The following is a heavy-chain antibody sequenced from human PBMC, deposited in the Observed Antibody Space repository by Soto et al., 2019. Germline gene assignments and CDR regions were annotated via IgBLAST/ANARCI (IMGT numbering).Heavy chain of an antibody. CDR1: GYTFTSYG. J-gene: IGHJ6*02. V-gene: IGHV1-18*04. Sequence: ASVKVSCKASGYTFTSYGISWGRQAPGQGLEWMGWISAYNGNTNYAQKLQGRVTMTTDTSTSTAYMELRSLRSDDTAVYYCARDLQPAAIYGMDVWGQGTTVTVSS. D-gene: IGHD2-2*01. CDR2: ISAYNGNT. CDR3: ARDLQPAAIYGMDV.